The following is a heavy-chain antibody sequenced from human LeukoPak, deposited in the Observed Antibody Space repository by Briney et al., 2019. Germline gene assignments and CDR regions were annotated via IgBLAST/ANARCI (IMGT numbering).Heavy chain of an antibody. CDR3: ARDGGGDPHNWFDP. D-gene: IGHD2-21*02. J-gene: IGHJ5*02. Sequence: ASVKVSCKASGGTFSSYAISWVRQAPGQGLEWMGGIIPILGTANYAQKFQGRVTITTDESTSTAYMELSSLRSEDTAVYYCARDGGGDPHNWFDPWGQGTLVTVSS. CDR1: GGTFSSYA. CDR2: IIPILGTA. V-gene: IGHV1-69*05.